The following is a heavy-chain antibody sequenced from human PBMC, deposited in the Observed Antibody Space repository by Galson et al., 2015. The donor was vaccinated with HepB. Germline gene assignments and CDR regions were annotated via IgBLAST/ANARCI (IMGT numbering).Heavy chain of an antibody. CDR2: IKSKTDGGTT. CDR3: TAGYSGSYYIDY. J-gene: IGHJ4*02. D-gene: IGHD1-26*01. CDR1: GFTFSNAW. Sequence: SLRLSCAASGFTFSNAWMNWVRQAPGKGLEWVGRIKSKTDGGTTDYAAPVKGRFTISRDDSKTTLYLQMNSLKTEDTAVYYCTAGYSGSYYIDYWGQGTLVTVSS. V-gene: IGHV3-15*07.